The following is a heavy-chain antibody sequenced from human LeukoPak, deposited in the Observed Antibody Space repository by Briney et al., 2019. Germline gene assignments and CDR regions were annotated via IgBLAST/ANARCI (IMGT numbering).Heavy chain of an antibody. CDR1: RFTFSSYS. J-gene: IGHJ4*02. Sequence: GGSLRLSCAASRFTFSSYSMNWVRQAPGKGLEWVVFIRYDGSNKYYADSVKGRFTISRDNSKNTLYLQMNSLRAEDTALYYCAKDWDDYYGSGSYFDYWGQGTLVTVSS. CDR2: IRYDGSNK. CDR3: AKDWDDYYGSGSYFDY. D-gene: IGHD3-10*01. V-gene: IGHV3-30*02.